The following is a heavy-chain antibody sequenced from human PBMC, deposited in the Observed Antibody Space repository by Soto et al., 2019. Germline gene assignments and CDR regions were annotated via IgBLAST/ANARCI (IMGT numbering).Heavy chain of an antibody. CDR2: VNDSGNS. D-gene: IGHD5-12*01. V-gene: IGHV4-34*01. CDR1: GGSFSGYY. Sequence: QVQLHQWGAGQLRASETLSLTCGVSGGSFSGYYWSWIRQPPGKALEWIGEVNDSGNSNYNPSSKRRVDISVDTPKNEFSLTMNTVTAADTGVYYCARVRRWLPEEMVDLWGQGALVTVSS. CDR3: ARVRRWLPEEMVDL. J-gene: IGHJ5*02.